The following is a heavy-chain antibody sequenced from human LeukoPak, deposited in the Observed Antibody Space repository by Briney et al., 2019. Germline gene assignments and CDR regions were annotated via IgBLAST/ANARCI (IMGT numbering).Heavy chain of an antibody. CDR3: ARALITMIQPSPWLDY. J-gene: IGHJ4*02. V-gene: IGHV1-18*04. CDR1: GYTFTSYG. D-gene: IGHD3-22*01. Sequence: GASVKVSCKASGYTFTSYGISWVRQAPGQGLEWMGWISAYNGNTNYAQKLQGRVTMTTDTSTSTAYMELRSLRSDDTAVYYCARALITMIQPSPWLDYWGQGTLVTVSS. CDR2: ISAYNGNT.